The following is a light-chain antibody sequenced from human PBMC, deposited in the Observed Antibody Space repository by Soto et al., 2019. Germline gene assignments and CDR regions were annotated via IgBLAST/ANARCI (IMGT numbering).Light chain of an antibody. J-gene: IGKJ2*01. CDR3: MEALQTPYT. CDR2: LSF. V-gene: IGKV2-28*01. CDR1: QRLLHSNGNIF. Sequence: EIVMTQSPPSLTVTPGEPASISCSSSQRLLHSNGNIFLDWYLQKPGQSPQLLIYLSFNRASGGPGRVRGSTAGTDFKLKISRVVAEDAGVYYGMEALQTPYTFGNGTKLDIK.